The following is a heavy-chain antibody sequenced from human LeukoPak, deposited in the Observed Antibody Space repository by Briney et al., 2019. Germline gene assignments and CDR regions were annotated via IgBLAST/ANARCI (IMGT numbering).Heavy chain of an antibody. V-gene: IGHV3-30*18. J-gene: IGHJ4*02. Sequence: GRSLRLSCAASGFTFSSYGMHWVRQAPGKGLEWVAVISYDGSNKYYADSVKGRFTISRDNSKNTLYLKMNSLRAEDTAVYYCAKDDSSGYYCPDYWGQGTLVTVSS. D-gene: IGHD3-22*01. CDR3: AKDDSSGYYCPDY. CDR2: ISYDGSNK. CDR1: GFTFSSYG.